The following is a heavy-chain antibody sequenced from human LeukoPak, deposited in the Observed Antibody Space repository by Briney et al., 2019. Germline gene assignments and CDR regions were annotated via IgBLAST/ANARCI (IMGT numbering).Heavy chain of an antibody. D-gene: IGHD2-2*01. J-gene: IGHJ5*02. CDR2: IYYSGST. V-gene: IGHV4-39*01. CDR3: ARRGYCSSTSCYEYWFDP. CDR1: GGSTSSSSYY. Sequence: PSETLSLTCTVSGGSTSSSSYYWGWIRQPPGKGLEWIGIIYYSGSTYYNPSLKSRLTISVDTSKNQFSLKLSSVTATDTAVYYCARRGYCSSTSCYEYWFDPWGQGTLVTVSS.